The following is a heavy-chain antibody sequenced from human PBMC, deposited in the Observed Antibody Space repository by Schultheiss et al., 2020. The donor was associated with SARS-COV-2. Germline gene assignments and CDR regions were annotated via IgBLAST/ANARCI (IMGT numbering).Heavy chain of an antibody. CDR1: GGSISSGGYY. D-gene: IGHD1-1*01. V-gene: IGHV4-31*03. CDR2: IYYSGST. J-gene: IGHJ6*02. Sequence: SETLSLTCTVSGGSISSGGYYWSWIRQHPGKGLEWIGYIYYSGSTYYNPSLKSRVTISVDTSMNQFSLKLSSVTAADTAVYYCARQRYNWNDDGMDVWGQGTTVTVSS. CDR3: ARQRYNWNDDGMDV.